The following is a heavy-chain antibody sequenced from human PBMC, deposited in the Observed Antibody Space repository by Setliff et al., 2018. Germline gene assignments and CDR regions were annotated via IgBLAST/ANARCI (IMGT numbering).Heavy chain of an antibody. V-gene: IGHV4-59*02. Sequence: PSETLSLTCAVSGGSVTSHYWSWIRQPPGRGLEWIGFIFCSGDTNSNPSLKSRVTMSVDTSKNQFSLKLNSVTAADTATYYCARDRSYYASGSFTKWFDYWGQGALVTVS. CDR1: GGSVTSHY. CDR3: ARDRSYYASGSFTKWFDY. CDR2: IFCSGDT. D-gene: IGHD3-10*01. J-gene: IGHJ4*02.